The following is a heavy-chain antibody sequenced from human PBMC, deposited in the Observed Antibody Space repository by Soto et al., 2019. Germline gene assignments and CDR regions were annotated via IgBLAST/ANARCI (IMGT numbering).Heavy chain of an antibody. J-gene: IGHJ4*01. D-gene: IGHD5-18*01. CDR2: IILIFGTA. CDR3: EYAGGESYGCMDD. CDR1: GGTFSSYA. Sequence: GASVKVSCKASGGTFSSYAISWVRQAPGHGLEWMGGIILIFGTANYAQKFQGRVTITADESTSTAYMDLRSLRPEDTAVYYVEYAGGESYGCMDDWGQGTLVTVSS. V-gene: IGHV1-69*13.